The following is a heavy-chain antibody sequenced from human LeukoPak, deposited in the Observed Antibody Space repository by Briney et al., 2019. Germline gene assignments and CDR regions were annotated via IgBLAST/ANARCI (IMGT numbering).Heavy chain of an antibody. V-gene: IGHV3-30*02. CDR2: IRYDGSNK. CDR1: GFTFSSYG. CDR3: AKASTVLRFLEWLLIDGFDY. D-gene: IGHD3-3*01. Sequence: GGSLRLSCAASGFTFSSYGMHWVRQAPGKGLEWVAFIRYDGSNKYYADSVKGRFTISRDNSKNTLYLQMNSLRAEDTAVYYCAKASTVLRFLEWLLIDGFDYWGQGTLVTVSS. J-gene: IGHJ4*02.